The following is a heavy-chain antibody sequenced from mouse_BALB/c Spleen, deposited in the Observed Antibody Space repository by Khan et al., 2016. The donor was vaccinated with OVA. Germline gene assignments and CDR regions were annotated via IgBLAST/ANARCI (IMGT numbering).Heavy chain of an antibody. Sequence: VQGVESGPGLVAPSQSLSITCTVSGFSLSRYNIHWVRQPPGKGLEWLGMIWGGGGTDYNSTLKSRLSISKDNSKRQVILKMNSLQTDDSAMYFCARAYYRYDGYYAMDYWGQGTSVTVSS. CDR2: IWGGGGT. CDR1: GFSLSRYN. CDR3: ARAYYRYDGYYAMDY. V-gene: IGHV2-6-4*01. J-gene: IGHJ4*01. D-gene: IGHD2-14*01.